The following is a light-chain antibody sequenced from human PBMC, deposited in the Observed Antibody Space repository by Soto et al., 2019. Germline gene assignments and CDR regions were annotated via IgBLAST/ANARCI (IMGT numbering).Light chain of an antibody. Sequence: QSVLTQPPSVSGAPGQGVTSSCTGGSSNIGAGYDVHWYQQLPGTAPKLLIYGNSNRPSGVPDRFSGSKSGTSASLAITGLQAEDEADYYCQSYDSSLSGYVFGTGTKVTVL. CDR2: GNS. V-gene: IGLV1-40*01. CDR1: SSNIGAGYD. CDR3: QSYDSSLSGYV. J-gene: IGLJ1*01.